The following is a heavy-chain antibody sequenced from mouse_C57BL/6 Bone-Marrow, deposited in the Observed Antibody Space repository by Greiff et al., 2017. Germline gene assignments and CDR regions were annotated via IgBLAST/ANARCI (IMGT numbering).Heavy chain of an antibody. Sequence: VQLQQSGAELVRPGASVKLSCTASGFNIKDDYMHWVKQRPEQGLEWIGWIDPENGDTEYASKFQGKATITADTSSNTAFLQLSSLTSEDTAVYYCTTRGNYVADWGQGTLVTVSA. V-gene: IGHV14-4*01. CDR2: IDPENGDT. D-gene: IGHD2-1*01. J-gene: IGHJ3*01. CDR1: GFNIKDDY. CDR3: TTRGNYVAD.